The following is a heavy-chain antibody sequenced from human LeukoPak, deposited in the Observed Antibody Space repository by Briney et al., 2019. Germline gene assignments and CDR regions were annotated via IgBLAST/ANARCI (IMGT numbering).Heavy chain of an antibody. CDR2: IGSAGDT. CDR1: GFTFSSYD. J-gene: IGHJ3*01. V-gene: IGHV3-13*01. CDR3: AKGYSGFLTYALDV. D-gene: IGHD1-26*01. Sequence: GGSLRLSCAASGFTFSSYDMHWVRQATGKGLEWVSVIGSAGDTYYPGSVKGRFTVSRENGKNSLYLQMNSLRAEDTAVYHCAKGYSGFLTYALDVWGQGTGVTVSS.